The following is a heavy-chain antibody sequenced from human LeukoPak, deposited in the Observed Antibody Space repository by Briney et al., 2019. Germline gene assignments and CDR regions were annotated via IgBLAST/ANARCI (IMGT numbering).Heavy chain of an antibody. D-gene: IGHD4-17*01. CDR3: AKAGDYITGFDP. CDR1: GFTFSSYS. Sequence: GGSLRLSCAASGFTFSSYSMNWVRQAPGKGLEWVAFIRYDGSNKYYADSVKGRFTISRDNSKNTLYLQMNSLRAEDTAVYYCAKAGDYITGFDPWGQGTLVTVSS. J-gene: IGHJ5*02. V-gene: IGHV3-30*02. CDR2: IRYDGSNK.